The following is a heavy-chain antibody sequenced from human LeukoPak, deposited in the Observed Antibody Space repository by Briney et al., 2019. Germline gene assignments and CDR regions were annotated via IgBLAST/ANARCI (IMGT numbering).Heavy chain of an antibody. J-gene: IGHJ4*02. CDR3: ASSIAAAGIRNYYFDY. V-gene: IGHV1-46*01. CDR1: GYTFTSYY. D-gene: IGHD6-13*01. CDR2: INPSGGST. Sequence: ASVKVSCKASGYTFTSYYMHWVRQAPGQGLEWMGIINPSGGSTSYAQKFQGRVTMTRDTSTSTVYMELSSLRSEDTAVYYCASSIAAAGIRNYYFDYWGQGTLVTVSS.